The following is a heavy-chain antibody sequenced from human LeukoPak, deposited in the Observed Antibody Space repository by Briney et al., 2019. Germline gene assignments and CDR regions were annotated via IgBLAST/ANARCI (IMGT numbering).Heavy chain of an antibody. D-gene: IGHD2/OR15-2a*01. V-gene: IGHV3-23*01. J-gene: IGHJ5*02. CDR3: AKDRVSPGFNWFDP. Sequence: PGGSLRLSCAASGVIISIYAMSGVRQAPGKGLEWVSAINGRGDNTYYADFVKGRFTISRDNSKSTVYLQMNSLRTEDTAVYYCAKDRVSPGFNWFDPWGQGTLVTVSS. CDR1: GVIISIYA. CDR2: INGRGDNT.